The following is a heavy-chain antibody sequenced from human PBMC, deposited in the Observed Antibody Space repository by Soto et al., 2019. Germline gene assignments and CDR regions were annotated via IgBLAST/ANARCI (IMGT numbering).Heavy chain of an antibody. J-gene: IGHJ4*02. Sequence: SETLSLTCSVSGDSMNNGDYFWTWIRQTPGKGLQWIGYISYGGSTFYNPSLKTRLAMSVDTSKNQFSVRLRPVTAADTAVYYCARDRAHFYESSGRLDLWGQGMLVTVSS. CDR3: ARDRAHFYESSGRLDL. V-gene: IGHV4-30-4*01. D-gene: IGHD3-22*01. CDR1: GDSMNNGDYF. CDR2: ISYGGST.